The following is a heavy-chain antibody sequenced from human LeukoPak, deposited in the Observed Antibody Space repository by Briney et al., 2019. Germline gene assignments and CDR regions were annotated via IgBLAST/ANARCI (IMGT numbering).Heavy chain of an antibody. Sequence: GGSLRLSCAASGFTFDDYAMHWVRQVPGKGLEWVSGISWNSNSIGYADSVKGRFTISRDNAKNSLHLQMNSLRAEDTALYYCAKDIGHTGSSNAFDIWGQGTMVTVSS. V-gene: IGHV3-9*01. CDR3: AKDIGHTGSSNAFDI. D-gene: IGHD1-26*01. CDR2: ISWNSNSI. J-gene: IGHJ3*02. CDR1: GFTFDDYA.